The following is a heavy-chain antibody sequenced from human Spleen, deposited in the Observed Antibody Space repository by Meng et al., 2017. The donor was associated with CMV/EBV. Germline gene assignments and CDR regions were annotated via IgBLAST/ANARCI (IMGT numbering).Heavy chain of an antibody. Sequence: GGSLRLSCAASGFTFSSYSMNWVRQAPGKGLEWVSYISSSSSTIYYADSVKGRFTISRDNSKNTLYLQMNSLRAEDTAVYYCAKDREYIVVVPAALDYWGQGTLVTVSS. CDR1: GFTFSSYS. V-gene: IGHV3-48*01. J-gene: IGHJ4*02. D-gene: IGHD2-2*01. CDR2: ISSSSSTI. CDR3: AKDREYIVVVPAALDY.